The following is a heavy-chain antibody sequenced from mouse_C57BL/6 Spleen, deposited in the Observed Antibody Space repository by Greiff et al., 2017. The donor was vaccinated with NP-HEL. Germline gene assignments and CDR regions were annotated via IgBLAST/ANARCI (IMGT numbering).Heavy chain of an antibody. J-gene: IGHJ4*01. Sequence: VQLQQSGAELVRPGASVKLSCTASGFNIKDYYMHWVKQRPEQGLGWIGRIDPEDGDTEYAPKFQGKATMTADTSSNTAYLQLSSLTSEDTAVYYCTTIHSALLAMDYWGQGTSVTVSS. V-gene: IGHV14-1*01. CDR2: IDPEDGDT. CDR3: TTIHSALLAMDY. D-gene: IGHD6-5*01. CDR1: GFNIKDYY.